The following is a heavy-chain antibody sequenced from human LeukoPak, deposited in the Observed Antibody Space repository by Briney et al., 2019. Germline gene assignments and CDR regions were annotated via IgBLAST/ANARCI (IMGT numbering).Heavy chain of an antibody. CDR1: GYTFTSYG. CDR2: ISAYNGNT. Sequence: ASVKVSCKXSGYTFTSYGISWVRQAPGQGLEWMGWISAYNGNTNYPQKLQGRVTMTTDTSTRTAYMELRSLRSDDTAVYYCARDPPHDYSNYPVDYYYYYMDVWGKGTTVTVSS. V-gene: IGHV1-18*01. D-gene: IGHD4-11*01. CDR3: ARDPPHDYSNYPVDYYYYYMDV. J-gene: IGHJ6*03.